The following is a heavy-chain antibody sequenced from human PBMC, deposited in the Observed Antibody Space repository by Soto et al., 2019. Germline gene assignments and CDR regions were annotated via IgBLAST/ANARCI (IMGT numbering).Heavy chain of an antibody. D-gene: IGHD1-1*01. CDR3: ARDSGTHYPGYVH. Sequence: ASVKVSCKASGYTFTGYYMHWVRQAPGQGLEWMGWINPNSGGTNYAQKFQGRVTMTRNTSISTAYMELSRLRSDDTAVYYCARDSGTHYPGYVHWGQGTLVTVSS. V-gene: IGHV1-2*02. J-gene: IGHJ4*02. CDR1: GYTFTGYY. CDR2: INPNSGGT.